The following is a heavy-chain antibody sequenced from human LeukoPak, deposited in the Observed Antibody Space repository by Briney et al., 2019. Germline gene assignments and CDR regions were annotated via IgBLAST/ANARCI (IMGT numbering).Heavy chain of an antibody. J-gene: IGHJ4*02. CDR1: GFTFSSYA. V-gene: IGHV3-23*01. CDR2: ISGSGGST. Sequence: PGGSLRPSCAASGFTFSSYAMSWVRQAPGKGLEWVTAISGSGGSTYYADSVKGRFTISRDNSKNTLYLQMNSLRAEDTAVYFCAKEEYDILTAYSDYWGQGTLVTVSS. D-gene: IGHD3-9*01. CDR3: AKEEYDILTAYSDY.